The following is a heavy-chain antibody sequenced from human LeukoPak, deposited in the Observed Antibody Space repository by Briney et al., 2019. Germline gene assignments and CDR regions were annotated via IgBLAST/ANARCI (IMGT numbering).Heavy chain of an antibody. Sequence: GGSLRLSCAASGFTVSSNYMSWVRQAPGKGLEWVSVIYSGGSTYYADSVKGRFTISRDNSKNTLYLQMSSLRAEDTAVYYCAKDLTTVTTGDYWGQGTLVTVSS. V-gene: IGHV3-53*01. J-gene: IGHJ4*02. CDR2: IYSGGST. D-gene: IGHD4-17*01. CDR3: AKDLTTVTTGDY. CDR1: GFTVSSNY.